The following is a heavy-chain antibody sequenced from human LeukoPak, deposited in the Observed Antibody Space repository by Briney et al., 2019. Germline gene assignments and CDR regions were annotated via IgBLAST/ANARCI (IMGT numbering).Heavy chain of an antibody. CDR3: AMGPSREYCSSTSCYRNLDY. D-gene: IGHD2-2*01. CDR2: FDPEDGET. J-gene: IGHJ4*02. Sequence: ASVKVFCKVSGYTLTELSMHWVRQAPGKGLEWMGGFDPEDGETIYAQKFQGRVTMTEDTSTDTAYMELSSLRSEDTAVYYCAMGPSREYCSSTSCYRNLDYWGQGTLVTVSS. V-gene: IGHV1-24*01. CDR1: GYTLTELS.